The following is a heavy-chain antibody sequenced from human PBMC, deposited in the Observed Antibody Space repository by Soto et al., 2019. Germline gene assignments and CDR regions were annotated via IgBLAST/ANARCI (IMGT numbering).Heavy chain of an antibody. Sequence: KPGGSLRLSCAASGFTFSSYSMNWVRQAPGEGLEWVSSISSSSSYIYYADSVKGRFTISRDNAKNSLYLQMNGLRAEDTAVYYCARDDYGDYTDWFDPWGQGTLVTVSS. D-gene: IGHD4-17*01. CDR1: GFTFSSYS. CDR3: ARDDYGDYTDWFDP. J-gene: IGHJ5*02. CDR2: ISSSSSYI. V-gene: IGHV3-21*01.